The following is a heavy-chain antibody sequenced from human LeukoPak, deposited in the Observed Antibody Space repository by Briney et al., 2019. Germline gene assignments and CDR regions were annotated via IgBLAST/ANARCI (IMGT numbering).Heavy chain of an antibody. V-gene: IGHV4-39*07. CDR2: IYYSGST. J-gene: IGHJ5*02. CDR3: ARDSYSSSWWLWNWFDP. Sequence: SETLSLTCTVSGGSLSSSSYYWGWIRQPPGKGLEWIGSIYYSGSTYYNPPLKSRVTISVDTSKNQFSLKLSSVTAADTAVYYCARDSYSSSWWLWNWFDPWGQGTLVTVSS. CDR1: GGSLSSSSYY. D-gene: IGHD6-13*01.